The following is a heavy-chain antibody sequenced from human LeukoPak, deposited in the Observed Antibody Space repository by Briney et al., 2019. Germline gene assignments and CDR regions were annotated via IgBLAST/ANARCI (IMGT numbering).Heavy chain of an antibody. D-gene: IGHD2-2*01. J-gene: IGHJ5*02. CDR1: GGTSSSYA. CDR2: IIPIFGTA. V-gene: IGHV1-69*05. CDR3: ARASLGYCSSTSCSGFDP. Sequence: SVKVSCKASGGTSSSYAISWVRQTPGQGLEWMGGIIPIFGTANYAQKFQGRVTITTDESTSTAYMELSSLRSEDTAVYYCARASLGYCSSTSCSGFDPWGQGTLVTVSS.